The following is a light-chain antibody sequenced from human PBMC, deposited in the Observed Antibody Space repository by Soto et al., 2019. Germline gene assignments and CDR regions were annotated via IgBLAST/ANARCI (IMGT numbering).Light chain of an antibody. J-gene: IGKJ3*01. CDR3: QQLNAYPPVS. CDR1: QGIATS. V-gene: IGKV1-9*01. Sequence: DIQLIQSPSFLSASVGDRVTITCRASQGIATSLAWYQQKPGKAPNLLIYAASTLQRGVPSRFSGSGSGTEVTLTISSLQPEDFATYYCQQLNAYPPVSFGPGTRVDIK. CDR2: AAS.